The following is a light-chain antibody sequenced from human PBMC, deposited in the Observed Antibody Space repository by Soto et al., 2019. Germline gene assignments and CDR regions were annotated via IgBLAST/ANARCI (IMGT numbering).Light chain of an antibody. CDR2: AAS. Sequence: DIQMTHSPSSLSASVGDRVTITCRASQSISSYLNWYQQKPGKAPKLLFYAASSLQSGVPSRFSGSGSGTDFTLTISSLQPEDFATYYCQQSYITPPTFGQGTKLEIK. J-gene: IGKJ2*01. V-gene: IGKV1-39*01. CDR3: QQSYITPPT. CDR1: QSISSY.